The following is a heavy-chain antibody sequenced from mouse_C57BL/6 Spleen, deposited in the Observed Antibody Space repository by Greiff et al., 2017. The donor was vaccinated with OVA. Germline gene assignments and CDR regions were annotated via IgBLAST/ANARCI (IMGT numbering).Heavy chain of an antibody. Sequence: VHVKQSGPELVKPGASVKISCKASGYSFTGYYMNWVKQSPEKSLEWIGEINPSTGGTTYNQKFKAKATLTVDKSSSTAYMQLKSLTSEDSAVYYCASSGQLSLEYYFGYWGQGTTLTVSS. CDR2: INPSTGGT. CDR1: GYSFTGYY. CDR3: ASSGQLSLEYYFGY. V-gene: IGHV1-42*01. D-gene: IGHD3-2*02. J-gene: IGHJ2*01.